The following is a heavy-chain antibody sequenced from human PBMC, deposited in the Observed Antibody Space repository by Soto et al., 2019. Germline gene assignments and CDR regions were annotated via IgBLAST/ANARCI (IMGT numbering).Heavy chain of an antibody. V-gene: IGHV3-23*01. CDR1: GFTLRNYA. D-gene: IGHD1-20*01. J-gene: IGHJ4*02. CDR2: ISANDVGT. CDR3: AKAKNAYNWHNMPSFDY. Sequence: PGGSLRLSCEASGFTLRNYAMTWVRQAPGKGLEWVSLISANDVGTYYAEAVKTRFTISTDQSRNTVYLQMDSLRADDTAIYYCAKAKNAYNWHNMPSFDYWGQGALVTVSS.